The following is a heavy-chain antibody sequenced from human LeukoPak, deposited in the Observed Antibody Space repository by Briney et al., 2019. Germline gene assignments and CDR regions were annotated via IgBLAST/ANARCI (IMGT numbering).Heavy chain of an antibody. CDR1: GFTFSSYA. V-gene: IGHV3-30*01. CDR3: VAAPYY. J-gene: IGHJ4*02. D-gene: IGHD6-6*01. CDR2: ISYDGSNK. Sequence: GGSLRLSCAASGFTFSSYAMHWVRQAPGKGLEWVAVISYDGSNKYYADSVKGRFTISRDNSENTLYLQMNSLRAEDTAVYYTVAAPYYWGQGTLVTVSS.